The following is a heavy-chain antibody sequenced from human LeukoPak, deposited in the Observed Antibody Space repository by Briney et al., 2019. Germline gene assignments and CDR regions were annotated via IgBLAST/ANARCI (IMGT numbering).Heavy chain of an antibody. D-gene: IGHD3-3*01. CDR2: IYYSGST. CDR1: GGSISSGDYY. Sequence: PSQTLSLTCTVSGGSISSGDYYWSWIRQPPGKGLEWIGYIYYSGSTYYNPSLKSRVTISVDTSENQFSLKLSSVTAADTAVYYCAREEKSFGAFDYWGQGTLVTVSS. V-gene: IGHV4-30-4*01. CDR3: AREEKSFGAFDY. J-gene: IGHJ4*02.